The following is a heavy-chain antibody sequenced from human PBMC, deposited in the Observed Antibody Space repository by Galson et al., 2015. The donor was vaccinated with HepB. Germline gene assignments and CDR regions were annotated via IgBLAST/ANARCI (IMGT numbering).Heavy chain of an antibody. J-gene: IGHJ4*02. Sequence: SLRLSCAASGFTVNSNYMSWVRLTPGRGLEWVSAIEGTGRTDYADSVEGRFTISRDKSKNTLYLQMNSLRAEDTAVYYCAIGIEMVTIADYWGLGTLVTVSS. CDR2: IEGTGRT. CDR3: AIGIEMVTIADY. D-gene: IGHD5-24*01. V-gene: IGHV3-53*05. CDR1: GFTVNSNY.